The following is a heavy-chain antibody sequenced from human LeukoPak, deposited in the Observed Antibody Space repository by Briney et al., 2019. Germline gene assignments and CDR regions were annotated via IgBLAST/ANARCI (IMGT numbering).Heavy chain of an antibody. CDR2: ISDDGGYK. CDR1: GFTLSRYG. D-gene: IGHD1-26*01. Sequence: PGGSLRLSCAASGFTLSRYGMNCVRQAPRKGLEWVAAISDDGGYKSYADSVKGRFTISRDNSKNTLYLEMNSLRSEDTAVYYCAKGLHIVGATYYGIDVWGQGTTVTVSS. J-gene: IGHJ6*02. V-gene: IGHV3-30*18. CDR3: AKGLHIVGATYYGIDV.